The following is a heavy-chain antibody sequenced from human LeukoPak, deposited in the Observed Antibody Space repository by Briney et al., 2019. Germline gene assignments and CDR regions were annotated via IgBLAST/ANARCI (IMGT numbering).Heavy chain of an antibody. Sequence: AXXKVSCKASGYTFTDYYIQWVRQAPGQGVEWMGRINPDSGGANYAQKFKGTVTMTRDTSINTAYLELSKLRSDDTAVYYCARDRLSAAGSGGWGQGTLVTVSS. V-gene: IGHV1-2*06. J-gene: IGHJ4*02. CDR3: ARDRLSAAGSGG. CDR1: GYTFTDYY. D-gene: IGHD6-13*01. CDR2: INPDSGGA.